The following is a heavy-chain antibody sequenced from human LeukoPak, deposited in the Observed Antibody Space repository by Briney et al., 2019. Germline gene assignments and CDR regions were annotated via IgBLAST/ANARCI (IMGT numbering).Heavy chain of an antibody. D-gene: IGHD4/OR15-4a*01. CDR3: AKDWDYGGTSHFDY. V-gene: IGHV3-23*01. CDR1: GITFTSYA. CDR2: ISGSGGRT. J-gene: IGHJ4*02. Sequence: GGSLRLSCTASGITFTSYAMSWVRQAPGKGLEWVSGISGSGGRTFYGDSVKGRFTISRDNSKDTLYLQMDSLGVEDTALYYCAKDWDYGGTSHFDYWGQGTLVTVSS.